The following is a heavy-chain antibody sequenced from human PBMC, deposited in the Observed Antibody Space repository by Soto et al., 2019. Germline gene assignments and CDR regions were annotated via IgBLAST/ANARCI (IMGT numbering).Heavy chain of an antibody. V-gene: IGHV4-31*03. Sequence: SETLSLTCTVSGLTISSASYYWSWIRQHPGKGLEWVGNIYSNGSTYYSPSLQSRVTLWVDTSKNPFSLRAEDHARYYCARQIYDSDTGPNLQYYFESWGQGTPVTISS. CDR1: GLTISSASYY. CDR2: IYSNGST. CDR3: ARQIYDSDTGPNLQYYFES. J-gene: IGHJ4*02. D-gene: IGHD3-22*01.